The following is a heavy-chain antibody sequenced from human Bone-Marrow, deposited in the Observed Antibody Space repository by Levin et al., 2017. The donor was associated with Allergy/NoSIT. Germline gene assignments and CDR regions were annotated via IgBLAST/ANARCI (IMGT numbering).Heavy chain of an antibody. CDR3: ARAGRGHDYSNYWFDP. V-gene: IGHV4-31*03. Sequence: SQTLSLTCTVSGGSISSGGYYWSWIRQHPGKGLEWIGYIYYSGSTYYNPSLKSRVTISVDTSKNQFSLKLSSVTAADTAVYYCARAGRGHDYSNYWFDPWGQGTLVTVSS. J-gene: IGHJ5*02. CDR2: IYYSGST. D-gene: IGHD4-11*01. CDR1: GGSISSGGYY.